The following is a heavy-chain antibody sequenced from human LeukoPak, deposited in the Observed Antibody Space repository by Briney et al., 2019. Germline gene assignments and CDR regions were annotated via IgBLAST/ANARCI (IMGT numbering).Heavy chain of an antibody. D-gene: IGHD3-9*01. J-gene: IGHJ4*02. V-gene: IGHV4-61*02. Sequence: PSQTLSLTCTVSGGSISSGSYYWSWIRQPAGKGLEWIGRIYTSGSTNYNPSLKSRVTISVDTSKNQFSLKLSSVTAADTAVYYCARYFGRWDFDYWGQGTLVTVSS. CDR3: ARYFGRWDFDY. CDR1: GGSISSGSYY. CDR2: IYTSGST.